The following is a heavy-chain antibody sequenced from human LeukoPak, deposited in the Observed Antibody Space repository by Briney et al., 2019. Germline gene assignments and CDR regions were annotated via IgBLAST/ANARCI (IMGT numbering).Heavy chain of an antibody. CDR1: GFTFSSYA. V-gene: IGHV3-23*01. J-gene: IGHJ6*03. Sequence: EPGGSLRLSCTASGFTFSSYAINWVRQAPGKGLEWVAVVSISVTSTYYADSVKGRFTISRDNSNNTVYLQMNSLRVEDTAVYYCAKDPYDIWNYMEVWGKGTTVIVSS. D-gene: IGHD3-3*01. CDR2: VSISVTST. CDR3: AKDPYDIWNYMEV.